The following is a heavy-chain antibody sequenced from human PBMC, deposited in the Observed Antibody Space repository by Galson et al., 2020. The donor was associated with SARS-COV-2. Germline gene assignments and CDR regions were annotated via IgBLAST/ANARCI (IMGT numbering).Heavy chain of an antibody. Sequence: SVTVPCKPSVGTLRSYAISWVRQAPGQGLEWMGGIIPIFGTANYAQKFQGRVTITADESTSTAYMELSSLSSEDTAVYYCARAVMITFGGVIAHEYYFDYWGQGTLVTVSS. CDR3: ARAVMITFGGVIAHEYYFDY. D-gene: IGHD3-16*02. J-gene: IGHJ4*02. CDR2: IIPIFGTA. V-gene: IGHV1-69*13. CDR1: VGTLRSYA.